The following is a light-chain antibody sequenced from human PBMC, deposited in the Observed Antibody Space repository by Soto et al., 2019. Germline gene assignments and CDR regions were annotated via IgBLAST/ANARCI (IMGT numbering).Light chain of an antibody. CDR1: QDVGRY. CDR3: QHYKNYPWT. J-gene: IGKJ1*01. Sequence: ALRMTQSPSSLSASAGDRVAIACRASQDVGRYLAWYQQKPGQAPKLLIYGASTLQSGVPSRFSGGGSGTDFTLTISCLQSVDFATYYCQHYKNYPWTFGQGTKVEIK. CDR2: GAS. V-gene: IGKV1-8*01.